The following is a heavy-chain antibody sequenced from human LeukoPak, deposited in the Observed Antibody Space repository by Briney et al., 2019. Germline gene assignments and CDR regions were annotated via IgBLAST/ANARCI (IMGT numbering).Heavy chain of an antibody. CDR2: IRADAITT. CDR3: AKAQWFGEVVGFDY. Sequence: GGSLRLSCAASGFTFSHHGMNWVRQAPGKGLEWVSGIRADAITTYYADSVKGRFTISRDNSKNTLHLQMNSLRAEDTAVYYCAKAQWFGEVVGFDYWGQGTLVTVSS. CDR1: GFTFSHHG. V-gene: IGHV3-23*01. J-gene: IGHJ4*02. D-gene: IGHD3-10*01.